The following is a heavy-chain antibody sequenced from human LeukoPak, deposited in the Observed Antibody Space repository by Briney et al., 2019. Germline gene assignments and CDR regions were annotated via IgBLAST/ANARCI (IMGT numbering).Heavy chain of an antibody. CDR2: ISGSGGST. D-gene: IGHD3-22*01. Sequence: PGGSLRLSCAAPGFTFSSYAMSWVRQAPGKGLEWVSAISGSGGSTYYADSVKGRFTISRDNSKNTLYLQMNSLRAEDTAVYYCAKEGDYYDSSGLPNWFDPWGQGTLVAVSS. J-gene: IGHJ5*02. CDR3: AKEGDYYDSSGLPNWFDP. V-gene: IGHV3-23*01. CDR1: GFTFSSYA.